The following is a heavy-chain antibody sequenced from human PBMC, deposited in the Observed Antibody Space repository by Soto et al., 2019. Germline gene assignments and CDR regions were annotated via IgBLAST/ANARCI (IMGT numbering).Heavy chain of an antibody. CDR2: INHSGST. CDR3: ASLSGLIAAAYFDY. D-gene: IGHD6-13*01. V-gene: IGHV4-34*01. CDR1: GGSFSGYY. Sequence: SETLSLTCAVYGGSFSGYYWSWIRQPPGKGLEWIGEINHSGSTNYNPSLKSRVTISVDTSKNQFSLKLSSVTAADTAVYYCASLSGLIAAAYFDYWGQGTLVNVSS. J-gene: IGHJ4*02.